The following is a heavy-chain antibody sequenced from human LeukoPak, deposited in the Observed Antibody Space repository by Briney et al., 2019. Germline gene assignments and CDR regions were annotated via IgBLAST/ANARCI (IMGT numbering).Heavy chain of an antibody. CDR2: LNPTTGNA. CDR3: ARRKFLGLFDP. J-gene: IGHJ5*02. Sequence: ASVKVSCKASGYTFTTYDIAWVRQAPGQGLEWMGGLNPTTGNAVYAQKFQGRVTISRSTSINTVYMDLSSLRSDDTAIYYCARRKFLGLFDPWGQGTLVTVSS. V-gene: IGHV1-8*03. CDR1: GYTFTTYD. D-gene: IGHD7-27*01.